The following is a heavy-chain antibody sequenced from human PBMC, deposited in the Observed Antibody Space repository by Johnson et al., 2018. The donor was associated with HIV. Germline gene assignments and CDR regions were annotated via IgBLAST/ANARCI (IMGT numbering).Heavy chain of an antibody. D-gene: IGHD4-23*01. CDR2: IKSKTDGGTT. CDR1: GFTFSNAW. Sequence: VQLVESGGGLVKPGGSLRLSCAASGFTFSNAWMSWVRQAPGKGLEWVGRIKSKTDGGTTDYAAPVKGRFTISRDDSKNTLYLQMNSLRAEDTAVYDCAKESYTGGLDIWGQGTMVTVSS. J-gene: IGHJ3*02. CDR3: AKESYTGGLDI. V-gene: IGHV3-15*01.